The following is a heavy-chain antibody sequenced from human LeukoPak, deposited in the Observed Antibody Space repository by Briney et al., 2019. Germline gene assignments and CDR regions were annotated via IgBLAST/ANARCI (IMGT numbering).Heavy chain of an antibody. D-gene: IGHD2-21*01. Sequence: GGSLRLSCAASGFTFSSYAMAWVRQAPGKGLEWVSVINEIGDTTYYAASVKARFTLPRDSSKNTLYLQLSSLRAEDTALYYCAKADSTSLNWLDPWGQGTLVTVSS. V-gene: IGHV3-23*01. CDR2: INEIGDTT. J-gene: IGHJ5*02. CDR1: GFTFSSYA. CDR3: AKADSTSLNWLDP.